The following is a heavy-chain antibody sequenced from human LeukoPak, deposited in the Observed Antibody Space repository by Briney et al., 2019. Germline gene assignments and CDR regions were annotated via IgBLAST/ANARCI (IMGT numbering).Heavy chain of an antibody. D-gene: IGHD1-26*01. CDR1: GGSISSYY. J-gene: IGHJ5*02. CDR3: ARDTSGSRSRFDP. V-gene: IGHV4-4*07. CDR2: IYTSGST. Sequence: PETLSLTCTVSGGSISSYYWSWIRQPAGKGLEWIGRIYTSGSTNYNPSLKSRVTMSVDTSKNQFSLKLRSVTAADTAVYYCARDTSGSRSRFDPWGQGTLVTVSS.